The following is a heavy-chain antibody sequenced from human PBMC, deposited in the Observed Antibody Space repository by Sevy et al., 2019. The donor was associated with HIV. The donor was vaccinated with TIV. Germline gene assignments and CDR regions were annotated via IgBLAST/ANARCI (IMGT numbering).Heavy chain of an antibody. J-gene: IGHJ6*02. D-gene: IGHD1-26*01. CDR2: IRGKPYGGTT. Sequence: GGSLRLSCTPSGFTFGDYTMTWVRQAPGKGLEWVAFIRGKPYGGTTEYAASVKGRFSISRDDSKSIAYLQMNRLKIEDTGVYYCTRVEGAADWGMDVWGQGTTVIVSS. V-gene: IGHV3-49*04. CDR1: GFTFGDYT. CDR3: TRVEGAADWGMDV.